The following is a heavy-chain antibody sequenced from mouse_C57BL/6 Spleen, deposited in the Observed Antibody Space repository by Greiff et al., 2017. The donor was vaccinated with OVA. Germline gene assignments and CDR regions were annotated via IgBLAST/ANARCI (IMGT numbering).Heavy chain of an antibody. D-gene: IGHD4-1*01. V-gene: IGHV5-17*01. J-gene: IGHJ4*01. CDR3: ARGGFTGNYAMDY. CDR1: GFTFSDYG. CDR2: ISSGSSTI. Sequence: EVKVVESGGGLVKPGGSLKLSCAASGFTFSDYGMHWVRQAPEKGLEWVAYISSGSSTIYYADTVKGRFTISRDNAKNTLFLQMTSLRSEDTAMYYCARGGFTGNYAMDYWGQGTSVTVSS.